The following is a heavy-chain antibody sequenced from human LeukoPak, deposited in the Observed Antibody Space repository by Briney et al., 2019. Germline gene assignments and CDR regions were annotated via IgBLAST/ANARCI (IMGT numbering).Heavy chain of an antibody. V-gene: IGHV1-18*01. Sequence: ASVKVSCKASGYTFTSYGISWVRQAPGQGLEWMGWISAYNGNTIYAQKFQGRVTMTEDTSTDTAYMELSSLRSEDTAVYYCATSRNTYYYDSSGDWGQGTLVTVSS. D-gene: IGHD3-22*01. CDR2: ISAYNGNT. J-gene: IGHJ4*02. CDR3: ATSRNTYYYDSSGD. CDR1: GYTFTSYG.